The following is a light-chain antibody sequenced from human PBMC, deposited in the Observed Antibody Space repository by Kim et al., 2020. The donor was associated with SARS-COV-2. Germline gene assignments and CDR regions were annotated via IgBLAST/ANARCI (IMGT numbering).Light chain of an antibody. J-gene: IGLJ1*01. V-gene: IGLV2-14*03. CDR2: DVS. CDR1: SNDIGGYNV. Sequence: GQSITIACAEISNDIGGYNVVSCYQQHPGKAPKLIIFDVSRRPSGVSDRFSGSKSGNTASLTISELQAEDEADYYCSSFLITTTLDFGTGTKVTVL. CDR3: SSFLITTTLD.